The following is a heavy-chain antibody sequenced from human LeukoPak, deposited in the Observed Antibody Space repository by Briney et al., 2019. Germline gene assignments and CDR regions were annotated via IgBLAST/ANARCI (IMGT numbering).Heavy chain of an antibody. J-gene: IGHJ4*02. CDR1: GFTFSSSW. CDR2: IKQDGGEK. D-gene: IGHD6-25*01. Sequence: GGSLRLSSAASGFTFSSSWMTWVRQAPGKGLEWVANIKQDGGEKYYVDSVKGRFTISRDNAKNSLYLQMNSLRADDTAVYYCARDLYNSASRWGQGTLVTVSS. CDR3: ARDLYNSASR. V-gene: IGHV3-7*03.